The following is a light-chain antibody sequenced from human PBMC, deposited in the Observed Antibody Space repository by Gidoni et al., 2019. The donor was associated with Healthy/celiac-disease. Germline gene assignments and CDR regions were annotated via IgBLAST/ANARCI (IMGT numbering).Light chain of an antibody. V-gene: IGKV1D-8*01. CDR1: QGMSSY. CDR2: AAS. J-gene: IGKJ4*01. CDR3: PQYYSFPLT. Sequence: IWMTQSPSLLSASTGDRVTISCRMSQGMSSYLAWYQQKTGKAPELLIYAASTLQSGVPSSVSGSGSGTDFTLTISFLQSEDLATYYCPQYYSFPLTFGGGTKVEIK.